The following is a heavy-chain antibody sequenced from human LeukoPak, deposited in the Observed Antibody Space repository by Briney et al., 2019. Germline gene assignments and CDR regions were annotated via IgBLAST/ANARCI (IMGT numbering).Heavy chain of an antibody. CDR3: TRDMQGSRLYSVGSQGD. Sequence: GGSLRLPCAASGFTFSNYWMSWVRQAPGKGLEWVANIKHDGGLTYYMDSMRGRFTISRDNAKSSLYLQMSYLRADDTAMYYCTRDMQGSRLYSVGSQGDWGQGTLVTVSS. D-gene: IGHD2-8*01. CDR2: IKHDGGLT. J-gene: IGHJ4*02. CDR1: GFTFSNYW. V-gene: IGHV3-7*01.